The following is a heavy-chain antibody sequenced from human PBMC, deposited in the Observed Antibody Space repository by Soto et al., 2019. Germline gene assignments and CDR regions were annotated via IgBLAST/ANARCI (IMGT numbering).Heavy chain of an antibody. J-gene: IGHJ4*02. CDR1: GFTFSSYW. V-gene: IGHV3-74*01. CDR2: INSDGSST. D-gene: IGHD3-9*01. CDR3: ARGLRYFDWLFGLGY. Sequence: GGSLRLSCAASGFTFSSYWMHWVRQAPGKGLVWVSRINSDGSSTSYADSVKGRFTISRDNAKNTLYLQMNSLRAEDTAVYYCARGLRYFDWLFGLGYWGQGTLVTVSS.